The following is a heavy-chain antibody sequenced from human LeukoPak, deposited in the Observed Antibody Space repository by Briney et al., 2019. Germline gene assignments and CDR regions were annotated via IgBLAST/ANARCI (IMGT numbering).Heavy chain of an antibody. CDR2: IKSKIDGEAP. J-gene: IGHJ4*02. V-gene: IGHV3-15*01. CDR3: KAWFTGRPE. CDR1: GFTFSSYW. D-gene: IGHD3-10*01. Sequence: GGSLRLSCAASGFTFSSYWMSWVRQAPGKGLEWVGRIKSKIDGEAPECAAAVKGRFTISRDDSKDTLYLQMNSLKIEDTAVYYCKAWFTGRPEGGQGTLVTVSS.